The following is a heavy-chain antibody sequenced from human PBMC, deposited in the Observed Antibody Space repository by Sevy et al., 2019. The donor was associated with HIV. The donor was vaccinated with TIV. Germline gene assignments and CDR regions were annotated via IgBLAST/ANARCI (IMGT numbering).Heavy chain of an antibody. V-gene: IGHV3-7*01. CDR1: GFSFSIYW. J-gene: IGHJ4*01. D-gene: IGHD5-18*01. CDR3: VREGLGGYSYSLDY. Sequence: GGSLRLSCVASGFSFSIYWMSWVRQAPGKGLEWVATMKQDGSEEDYVDSVKGRFTISRDNAKNSLFLQMNSLGAEDTAVYYCVREGLGGYSYSLDYWGHGTLVTVSS. CDR2: MKQDGSEE.